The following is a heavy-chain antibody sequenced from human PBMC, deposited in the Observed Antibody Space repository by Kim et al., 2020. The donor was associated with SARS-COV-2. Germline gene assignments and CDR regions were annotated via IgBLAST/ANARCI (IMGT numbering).Heavy chain of an antibody. CDR3: ARDMNPTVYDY. Sequence: KTKYSQKFQGQVTITRDTSANPAYMDLRSLTFEDKAIFYCARDMNPTVYDYWGQGTLVTVSS. CDR2: KT. V-gene: IGHV1-3*01. D-gene: IGHD4-4*01. J-gene: IGHJ4*02.